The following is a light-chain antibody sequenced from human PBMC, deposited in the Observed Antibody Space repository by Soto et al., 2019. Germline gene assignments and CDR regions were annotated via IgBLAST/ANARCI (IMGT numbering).Light chain of an antibody. CDR3: CAYAGGSTWV. J-gene: IGLJ3*02. Sequence: QSALTQPASVSGSPGQSITISCTRTSSNVGSFNLVSWYQQYPGKAPKLMIYEFTERPSGVSNRFSGSRSGNTASLTISGLQLEDEAEYYCCAYAGGSTWVFGGGTKLTVL. CDR1: SSNVGSFNL. CDR2: EFT. V-gene: IGLV2-23*02.